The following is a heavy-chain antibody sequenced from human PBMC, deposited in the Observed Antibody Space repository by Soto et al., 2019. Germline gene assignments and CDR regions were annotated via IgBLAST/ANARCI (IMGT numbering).Heavy chain of an antibody. CDR3: ARDYYYDSSGYPYYFDY. CDR1: GYTFTSYG. J-gene: IGHJ4*02. CDR2: ISAYNGNT. V-gene: IGHV1-18*04. D-gene: IGHD3-22*01. Sequence: ASVKVSCKASGYTFTSYGISWVRQAPGQGLEWMGWISAYNGNTNYAQKLQGRVTMTTGTSTSTAYMELRSLRSDDTAVYYCARDYYYDSSGYPYYFDYWGQGTLVTVSS.